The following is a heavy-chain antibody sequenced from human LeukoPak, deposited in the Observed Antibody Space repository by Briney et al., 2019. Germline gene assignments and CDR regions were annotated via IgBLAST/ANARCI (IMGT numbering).Heavy chain of an antibody. J-gene: IGHJ6*02. CDR3: AKGGIVVVPAARPMDV. CDR2: ISASGGYT. Sequence: GGSLRLSCAASGFTFSIYAMSWVRQAPGKGLEWVSAISASGGYTYYADSVKGRFTISRDNSKNTLYLQMNSLRADDTAVYFCAKGGIVVVPAARPMDVWGQGTTVTVSS. V-gene: IGHV3-23*01. CDR1: GFTFSIYA. D-gene: IGHD2-2*01.